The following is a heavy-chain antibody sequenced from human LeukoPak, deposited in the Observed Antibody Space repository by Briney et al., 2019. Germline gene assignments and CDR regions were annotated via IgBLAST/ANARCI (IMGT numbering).Heavy chain of an antibody. J-gene: IGHJ4*02. CDR1: GFTFSSDS. Sequence: GGSLRLSCAASGFTFSSDSMNWVRQAPGKGLEWDSSISSSSSYIYYADSVKGRFTISRDNAKNSLYLQMNSLRAEDTAVYYCAREGRMTIFGVVTNLDYWGQGTLVTVSS. CDR3: AREGRMTIFGVVTNLDY. V-gene: IGHV3-21*01. D-gene: IGHD3-3*01. CDR2: ISSSSSYI.